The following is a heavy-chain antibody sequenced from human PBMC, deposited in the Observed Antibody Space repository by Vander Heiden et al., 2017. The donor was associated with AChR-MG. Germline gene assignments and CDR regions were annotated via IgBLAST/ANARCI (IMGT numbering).Heavy chain of an antibody. CDR3: ARGRGYSYGYSDY. CDR1: GYTFTSYD. J-gene: IGHJ4*02. D-gene: IGHD5-18*01. V-gene: IGHV1-8*01. CDR2: MHPSSGNT. Sequence: QVQMVQSGAEVKKPGASLKVSCKASGYTFTSYDINWVRQAPGQGLEWMGWMHPSSGNTGYAQKFQGRVTMTRSTSISTAYMELSSLRSEDTAVYYCARGRGYSYGYSDYWGQGTLITVSS.